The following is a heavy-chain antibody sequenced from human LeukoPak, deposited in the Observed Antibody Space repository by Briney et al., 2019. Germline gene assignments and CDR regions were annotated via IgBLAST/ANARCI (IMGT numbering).Heavy chain of an antibody. Sequence: PSETLSLTCAVYGGSFSGYYWSWIRQPPGKGLEWIGEINHSGSTNYNPSLKSRVTISVDTSKNQLSLKLSSVTAADTAVYYCARGRGVRGVIPVSPIDYWGQGTLVTVSS. CDR1: GGSFSGYY. CDR3: ARGRGVRGVIPVSPIDY. J-gene: IGHJ4*02. CDR2: INHSGST. V-gene: IGHV4-34*01. D-gene: IGHD3-10*01.